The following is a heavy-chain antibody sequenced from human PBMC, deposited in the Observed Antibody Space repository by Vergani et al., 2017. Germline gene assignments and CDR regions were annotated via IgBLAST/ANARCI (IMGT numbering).Heavy chain of an antibody. V-gene: IGHV3-21*06. CDR2: IGSSGPYI. CDR3: ASDCTSGGCPDNYGMDV. Sequence: VQRVESGGGLVKLGGSLRLSCAALVFTSCDFSMSWVRGAPGKGVGWVSFIGSSGPYITYADTGKGRFIISRDNTNNSLFLQLRSLRAEDAAVYYCASDCTSGGCPDNYGMDVWGQGATVTVSS. D-gene: IGHD2-8*01. CDR1: VFTSCDFS. J-gene: IGHJ6*02.